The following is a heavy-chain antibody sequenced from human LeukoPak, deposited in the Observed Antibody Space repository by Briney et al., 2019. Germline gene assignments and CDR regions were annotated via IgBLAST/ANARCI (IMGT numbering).Heavy chain of an antibody. J-gene: IGHJ5*02. Sequence: GGSLRLSCAASGVTFSSYWMHWIRQAPGKGLEWVSRMDPDGRTIDYADSVKGRFNISRDHDQDTLYLQISSLRDEDTAVYYSISDLCGRDDQWGRGTLVTVSS. CDR2: MDPDGRTI. D-gene: IGHD1-1*01. V-gene: IGHV3-74*01. CDR1: GVTFSSYW. CDR3: ISDLCGRDDQ.